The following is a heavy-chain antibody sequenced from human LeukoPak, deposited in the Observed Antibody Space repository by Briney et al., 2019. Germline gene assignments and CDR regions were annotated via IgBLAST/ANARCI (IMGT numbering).Heavy chain of an antibody. CDR2: IYSGGST. D-gene: IGHD5-12*01. CDR1: GFTVSSNY. CDR3: AKVGVVAKYYYYYMDV. J-gene: IGHJ6*03. V-gene: IGHV3-53*01. Sequence: GGSLRLSCAASGFTVSSNYMSWVRQAPGKGLEWVSIIYSGGSTYYADSVKGRFTISRDNSKNTLYLQMNSLRAEDTAVYYCAKVGVVAKYYYYYMDVWGKGTTVTVSS.